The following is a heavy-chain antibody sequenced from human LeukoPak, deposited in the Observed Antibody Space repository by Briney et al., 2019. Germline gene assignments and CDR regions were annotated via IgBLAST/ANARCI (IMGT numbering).Heavy chain of an antibody. V-gene: IGHV1-8*01. CDR3: ARVGYDYGDSPDY. Sequence: ASVTLSLTSSVSTFTICDIYWRWLATGQGLEWMGWMNPNSGNTGYAQKFQGRVTMTRNTSISTAYMELTSLRSKDTAVYYCARVGYDYGDSPDYWGQGTLVTVSS. CDR1: VSTFTICD. CDR2: MNPNSGNT. D-gene: IGHD4-17*01. J-gene: IGHJ4*02.